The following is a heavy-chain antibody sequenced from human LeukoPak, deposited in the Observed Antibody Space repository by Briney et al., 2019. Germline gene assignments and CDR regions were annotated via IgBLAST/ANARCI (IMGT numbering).Heavy chain of an antibody. D-gene: IGHD3-10*01. Sequence: SETLSLTCAVYGGSFSGYYWSWIRQPPGKGLEWIGETNHSGSTNYNPSLKSRVTISVDTSKNQFSLKLSSVTAADTAVYYCARLMVRGVIIRRRDYWGQGTLVTVSS. CDR1: GGSFSGYY. CDR2: TNHSGST. V-gene: IGHV4-34*01. CDR3: ARLMVRGVIIRRRDY. J-gene: IGHJ4*02.